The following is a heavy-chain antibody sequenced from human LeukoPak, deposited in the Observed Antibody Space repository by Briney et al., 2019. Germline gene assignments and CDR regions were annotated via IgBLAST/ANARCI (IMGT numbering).Heavy chain of an antibody. CDR3: TKLEGLGYFDY. CDR2: IYYSGST. J-gene: IGHJ4*02. Sequence: SETLSLTCTVSGGSISSSSYYWGWIRQPPGKGLEWIGSIYYSGSTYYNPSLKSRVTISVDTSKNQFSLKLSSVTAADTAVYYCTKLEGLGYFDYWGQGTLVTVSS. CDR1: GGSISSSSYY. D-gene: IGHD6-13*01. V-gene: IGHV4-39*07.